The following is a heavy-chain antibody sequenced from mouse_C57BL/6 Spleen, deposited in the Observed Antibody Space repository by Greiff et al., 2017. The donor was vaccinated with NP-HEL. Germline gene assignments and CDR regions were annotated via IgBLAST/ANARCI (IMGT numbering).Heavy chain of an antibody. J-gene: IGHJ2*01. Sequence: QVQLQQSGAELARPGASVKLSCKASGYTFTSYGISWVKQRTGQGLEWIGEIYPRSGNTYYNEKFKGKATLTADKSSSTAYMELRSLTSEDSAVYFCARRLLAEGYYYGSSYYFDYWGQGTTLTVSS. V-gene: IGHV1-81*01. D-gene: IGHD1-1*01. CDR3: ARRLLAEGYYYGSSYYFDY. CDR2: IYPRSGNT. CDR1: GYTFTSYG.